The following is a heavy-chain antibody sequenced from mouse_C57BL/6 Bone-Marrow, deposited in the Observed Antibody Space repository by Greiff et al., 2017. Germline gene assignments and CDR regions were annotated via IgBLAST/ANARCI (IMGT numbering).Heavy chain of an antibody. D-gene: IGHD2-5*01. CDR3: AREGAYYSNIDY. Sequence: VQLQQPGAELVKPGASVKMSCKASGYTFTSYWITWVKQRPGQGLEWIGEIYPGSGSTNYNEKVKSKVTLTVDTSSSTAYMQLTSLTSEDSAVYYCAREGAYYSNIDYWGQGTTLTVSS. CDR2: IYPGSGST. CDR1: GYTFTSYW. J-gene: IGHJ2*01. V-gene: IGHV1-55*01.